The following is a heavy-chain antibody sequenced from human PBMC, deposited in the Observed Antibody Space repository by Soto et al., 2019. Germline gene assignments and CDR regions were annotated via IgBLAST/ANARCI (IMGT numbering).Heavy chain of an antibody. J-gene: IGHJ4*02. CDR2: IYNTRST. CDR3: ARQSYCSAGSCYYVDF. V-gene: IGHV4-59*08. Sequence: QVQLQESGPGLVKPSETLSLTCTVSGGSISSYYWNWIRQPPGKGLEWIGYIYNTRSTNYNPSLESRVTMSVDASKNQFSLKLSSVTAVDTAVYYCARQSYCSAGSCYYVDFWGQGTLVTVSS. CDR1: GGSISSYY. D-gene: IGHD2-15*01.